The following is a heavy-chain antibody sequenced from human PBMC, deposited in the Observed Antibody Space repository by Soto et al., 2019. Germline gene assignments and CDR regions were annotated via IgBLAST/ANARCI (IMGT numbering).Heavy chain of an antibody. Sequence: EVQLLESGGGLVQPGGSLRLSCAASGFTFSNYAVTWVRQAPGKGLEWVSTISGSGGSTYYADSVKGRFTISRDNSKNKLHLQMNSLRAEDTAVYYCAKDQGSSWYEIDYWGQGTLVTVSS. D-gene: IGHD6-13*01. CDR2: ISGSGGST. V-gene: IGHV3-23*01. CDR3: AKDQGSSWYEIDY. CDR1: GFTFSNYA. J-gene: IGHJ4*02.